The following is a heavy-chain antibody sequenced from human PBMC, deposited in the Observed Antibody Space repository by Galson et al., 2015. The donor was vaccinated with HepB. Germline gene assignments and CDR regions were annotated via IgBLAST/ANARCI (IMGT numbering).Heavy chain of an antibody. CDR1: GHTFTTYA. V-gene: IGHV1-3*01. J-gene: IGHJ5*02. Sequence: SVKVSCKASGHTFTTYAIHWVRQAPGQRLEWMGWINAGNGNTKSSQEFQGRVSITRDTSASTAYMELSSLRSEDTAVYYCARGEISTSIDILTSYYSGSWFDPWGQGTLVTVSS. CDR2: INAGNGNT. CDR3: ARGEISTSIDILTSYYSGSWFDP. D-gene: IGHD3-9*01.